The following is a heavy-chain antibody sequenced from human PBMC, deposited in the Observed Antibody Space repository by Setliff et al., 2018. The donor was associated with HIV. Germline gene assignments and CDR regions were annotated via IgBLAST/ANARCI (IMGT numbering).Heavy chain of an antibody. CDR1: GFTFSSYE. J-gene: IGHJ4*02. D-gene: IGHD3-22*01. CDR2: ISSSGSTI. V-gene: IGHV3-48*03. Sequence: GGSLRLSCAASGFTFSSYEMNWVRQAPGKGLEWVSYISSSGSTIYYADSMKGRFTISRDNAKNSLYLQMNSLRAEDTAVYYCAGSRGYFVKAEWGQGTLVTVSS. CDR3: AGSRGYFVKAE.